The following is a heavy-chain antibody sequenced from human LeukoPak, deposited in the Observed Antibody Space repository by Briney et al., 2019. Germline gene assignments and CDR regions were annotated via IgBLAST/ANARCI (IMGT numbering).Heavy chain of an antibody. Sequence: PSETLSLTCTVSGGSISSYSWSWIRQPPGQGLEWIGYIYYNGGTNYNPSLETRVTISVDTSKNQFSLRLRSVTAADTAVYYCASSTGDFWSGFDYWGQGTLVTVSS. CDR2: IYYNGGT. D-gene: IGHD3-3*01. J-gene: IGHJ4*02. CDR3: ASSTGDFWSGFDY. V-gene: IGHV4-59*01. CDR1: GGSISSYS.